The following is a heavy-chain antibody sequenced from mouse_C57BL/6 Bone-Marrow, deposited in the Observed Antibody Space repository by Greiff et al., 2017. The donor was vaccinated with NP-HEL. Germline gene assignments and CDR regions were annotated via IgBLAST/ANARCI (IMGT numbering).Heavy chain of an antibody. D-gene: IGHD4-1*01. V-gene: IGHV5-12*01. CDR2: ISNGGGST. CDR1: GFTFSDYY. CDR3: ARHAGKAY. J-gene: IGHJ3*01. Sequence: EVQLVESGGGLVQPGGSLKLSCAASGFTFSDYYMYWVRQTPEKRLEWVAYISNGGGSTYYPDTVKGRFTISRDNAKNTLYLQMSRLKSEDTAMYYCARHAGKAYWGQGTLVTVSA.